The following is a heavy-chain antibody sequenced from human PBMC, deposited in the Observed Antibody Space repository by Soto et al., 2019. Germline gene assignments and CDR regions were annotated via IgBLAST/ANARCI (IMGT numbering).Heavy chain of an antibody. V-gene: IGHV1-69*19. CDR2: ISPMLGAA. Sequence: QVQLVQSGAEMQKPGSSVKVSCQSSGGTFNTYAMNWVRQAPGQGPEWMGDISPMLGAANYAPKFQRRVTITADESTGTSYMQLSSLTSEDTALYFCAREVQVHTPAFVYWGQGTLVTVSS. CDR1: GGTFNTYA. J-gene: IGHJ4*02. CDR3: AREVQVHTPAFVY. D-gene: IGHD3-10*01.